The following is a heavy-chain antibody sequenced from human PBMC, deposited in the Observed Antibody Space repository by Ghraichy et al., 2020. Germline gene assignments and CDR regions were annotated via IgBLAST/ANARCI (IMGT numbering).Heavy chain of an antibody. CDR3: AKCLPLRYFDWLFPHWFDP. D-gene: IGHD3-9*01. V-gene: IGHV3-23*01. CDR2: ISGSGGST. Sequence: GGSLRLSCAASGFTFSSYAMSWVRQAPGKGLEWVSAISGSGGSTYYADSVKGRFTISRDNSKNTLYLQMNSLRAEDTAVYYCAKCLPLRYFDWLFPHWFDPWGQGTLVTVSS. J-gene: IGHJ5*02. CDR1: GFTFSSYA.